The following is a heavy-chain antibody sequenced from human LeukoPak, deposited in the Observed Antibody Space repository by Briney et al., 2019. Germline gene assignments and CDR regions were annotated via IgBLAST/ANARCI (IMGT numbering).Heavy chain of an antibody. Sequence: GGSLRLSCAASGFTFSSYSMIWVRQAPGKGLEWVSSISSSSSYIYYADSVKGRFTISRDNAKNSLYLQMNSLRAEDTAVYYCARDNPRWNPHAFDIWGQGTMVTVSS. D-gene: IGHD5-24*01. CDR1: GFTFSSYS. CDR2: ISSSSSYI. J-gene: IGHJ3*02. CDR3: ARDNPRWNPHAFDI. V-gene: IGHV3-21*01.